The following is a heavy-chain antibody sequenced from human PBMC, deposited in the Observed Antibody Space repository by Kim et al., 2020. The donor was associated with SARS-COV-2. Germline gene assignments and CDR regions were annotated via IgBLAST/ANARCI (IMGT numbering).Heavy chain of an antibody. D-gene: IGHD2-15*01. CDR3: ARRVVVVAAKFINWYF. Sequence: SETLSLTCTVSGGSISSSSYYWGWIRQPPGKGLEWIGSIYYSGSTYYNPSLKSRVTISVDTSKNQFSLKLSSVTAADTAVYYCARRVVVVAAKFINWYF. V-gene: IGHV4-39*01. CDR2: IYYSGST. CDR1: GGSISSSSYY. J-gene: IGHJ2*01.